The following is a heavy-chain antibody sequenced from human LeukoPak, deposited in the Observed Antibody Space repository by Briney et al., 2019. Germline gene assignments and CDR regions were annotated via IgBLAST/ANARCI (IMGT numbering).Heavy chain of an antibody. CDR2: TYYSGST. CDR3: ARPRREYSSSSSFDY. J-gene: IGHJ4*02. D-gene: IGHD6-6*01. Sequence: PSETLSLTCTVSGGSISRSNYYWGWIRQPPGKGLEWIGSTYYSGSTYYNPSLKSRVTISVDTSKNQFSLKLRSVTAADTALYYCARPRREYSSSSSFDYWGQGTLVTVSS. V-gene: IGHV4-39*01. CDR1: GGSISRSNYY.